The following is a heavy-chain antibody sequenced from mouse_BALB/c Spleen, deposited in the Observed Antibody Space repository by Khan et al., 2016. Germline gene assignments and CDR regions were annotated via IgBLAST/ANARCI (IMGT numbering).Heavy chain of an antibody. V-gene: IGHV3-8*02. J-gene: IGHJ4*01. CDR3: TRYDGSSYVRGMVN. D-gene: IGHD1-1*01. CDR2: ITYSGSP. CDR1: GDSITSGY. Sequence: EVQLQEPGPRLVKPSQALSLTCSVTGDSITSGYWNWIRKFPGIQLEYMGYITYSGSPHYNPSLKSRISITRDTSKNQYFLQLISVTTEDPATYYTTRYDGSSYVRGMVNWDLGASRTVSA.